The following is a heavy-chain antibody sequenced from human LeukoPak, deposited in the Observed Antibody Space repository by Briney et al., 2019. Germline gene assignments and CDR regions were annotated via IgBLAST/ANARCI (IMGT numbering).Heavy chain of an antibody. Sequence: GGSLRLSCAASGFTFSSYSMNWVRQAPGKGLEWVSAISSTDAGTYHADSVRGRFTISRDSSKNTLYLQMNSLRAEDAAVYYCAKAPVTSCRGAYCYPFDYWGQGTLVTVSS. J-gene: IGHJ4*02. CDR2: ISSTDAGT. D-gene: IGHD2-21*01. CDR1: GFTFSSYS. V-gene: IGHV3-23*01. CDR3: AKAPVTSCRGAYCYPFDY.